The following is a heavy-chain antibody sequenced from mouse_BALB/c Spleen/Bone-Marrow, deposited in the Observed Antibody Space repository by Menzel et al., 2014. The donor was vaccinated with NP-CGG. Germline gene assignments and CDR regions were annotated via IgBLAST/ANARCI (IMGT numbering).Heavy chain of an antibody. D-gene: IGHD1-1*01. V-gene: IGHV14-3*02. CDR3: ATYYYGSSLFAY. Sequence: VQLQQSGAELVKPGASVKLSCTAFGFNIKNTYIHWVKQGPEQGLEWIGRIDPANVNTKYDPKFQGKATITAGTSSNTAYLQLSSLTSEDTAVYYCATYYYGSSLFAYWGQGTLVTVSA. CDR1: GFNIKNTY. J-gene: IGHJ3*01. CDR2: IDPANVNT.